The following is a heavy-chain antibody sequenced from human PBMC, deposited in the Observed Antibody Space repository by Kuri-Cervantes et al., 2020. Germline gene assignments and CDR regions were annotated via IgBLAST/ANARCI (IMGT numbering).Heavy chain of an antibody. CDR2: INPSGGST. D-gene: IGHD2-8*01. CDR3: ARVPISDLLYPD. Sequence: ASVKVSCKASGYTFTGYYMHWVRQAPGQGLEWMGIINPSGGSTSYAQKFQGRVTMTRDTSTSTVYMELSSLRSEDTAVYYCARVPISDLLYPDWGQGTLVTVSS. J-gene: IGHJ4*02. CDR1: GYTFTGYY. V-gene: IGHV1-46*01.